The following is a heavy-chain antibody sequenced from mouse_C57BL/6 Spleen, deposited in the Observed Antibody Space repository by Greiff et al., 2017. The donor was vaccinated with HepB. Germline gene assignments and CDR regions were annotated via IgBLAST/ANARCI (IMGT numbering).Heavy chain of an antibody. Sequence: QVQLQQSGPGLVAPSQSLSITCTVSGFSLTSYGVHWVRQPPGKGLEWLVVIWSDGSTTYNSALKSRLSISKDNSKSQVFLKMNSLQTDDTAMYYCARHGYYGSSFYAMDYWGQGTSVTVSS. CDR1: GFSLTSYG. CDR3: ARHGYYGSSFYAMDY. D-gene: IGHD1-1*01. J-gene: IGHJ4*01. CDR2: IWSDGST. V-gene: IGHV2-6-1*01.